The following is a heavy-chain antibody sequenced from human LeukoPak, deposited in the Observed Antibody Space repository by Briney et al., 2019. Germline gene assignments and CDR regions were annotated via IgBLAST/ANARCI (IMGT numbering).Heavy chain of an antibody. CDR1: GGSFSGYY. J-gene: IGHJ6*02. CDR3: ARGSSSSIKRYGYYYYYYGMDV. D-gene: IGHD6-13*01. V-gene: IGHV4-34*01. Sequence: SETLSLTCAVYGGSFSGYYWSWIRQPPVKGLEWIGEINHSGSTNYNPSLKSRVTISVDTSKNQFSLKLSSVTAADTAVYYCARGSSSSIKRYGYYYYYYGMDVWGQGTTVTVSS. CDR2: INHSGST.